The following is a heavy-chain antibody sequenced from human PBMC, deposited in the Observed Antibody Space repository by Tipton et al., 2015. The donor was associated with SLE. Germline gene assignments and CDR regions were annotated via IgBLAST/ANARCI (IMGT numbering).Heavy chain of an antibody. CDR1: GGSISSSGYY. J-gene: IGHJ4*02. CDR2: GSN. D-gene: IGHD3-22*01. V-gene: IGHV4-39*01. CDR3: ARSSDYDSGGPHYPFDY. Sequence: TLSLTCSVPGGSISSSGYYWAWIRQPPGKGLEWIGSGSNFYNPSLKSRITISIDTSKNQFSLKLSSVTAADTAVYYCARSSDYDSGGPHYPFDYWGQGTLVTVSA.